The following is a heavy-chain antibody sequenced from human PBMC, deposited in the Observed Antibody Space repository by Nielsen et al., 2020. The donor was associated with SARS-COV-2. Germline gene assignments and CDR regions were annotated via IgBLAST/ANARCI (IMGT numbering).Heavy chain of an antibody. D-gene: IGHD3-10*01. CDR2: IYYSGST. CDR3: ARGGGDDAFDI. CDR1: GGLISSSSYY. J-gene: IGHJ3*02. Sequence: SETLSFTCTVFGGLISSSSYYWAWIRQPPGKGLEWIGYIYYSGSTYYNPSLKSRVTISVDTSKNQFSLKLSSVTAADTAVYYCARGGGDDAFDIWGQGTMVTVSS. V-gene: IGHV4-30-4*08.